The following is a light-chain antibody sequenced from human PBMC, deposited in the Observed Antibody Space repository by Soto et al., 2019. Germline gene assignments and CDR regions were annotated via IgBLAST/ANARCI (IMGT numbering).Light chain of an antibody. CDR1: QTISRY. J-gene: IGKJ1*01. V-gene: IGKV1-39*01. CDR2: VAS. Sequence: DIQMTQSPSSLSASVGDRVTITCRASQTISRYLHWYQQKPGRAPKLLIFVASSLQSGVPSRFSGSGSGTDFSLTISSLQPEDSATYYGQQSYKTPWTFGLGTKVDIK. CDR3: QQSYKTPWT.